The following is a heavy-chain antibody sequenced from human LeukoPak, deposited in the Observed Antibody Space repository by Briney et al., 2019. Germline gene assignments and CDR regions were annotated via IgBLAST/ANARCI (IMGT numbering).Heavy chain of an antibody. CDR1: GFTVSSNY. CDR2: IYSGGST. D-gene: IGHD2-15*01. Sequence: GGSLRLSCAASGFTVSSNYMSWVRQAPGKGLEWVSVIYSGGSTYYADSVKGRFTISRHNSKNTLYLQMNSLRAEDTAVYYCARVEAVVVVSAFDIWGQGTMVTVSS. J-gene: IGHJ3*02. V-gene: IGHV3-53*04. CDR3: ARVEAVVVVSAFDI.